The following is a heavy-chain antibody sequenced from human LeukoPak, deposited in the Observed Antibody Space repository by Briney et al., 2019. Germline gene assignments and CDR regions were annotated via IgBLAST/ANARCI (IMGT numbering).Heavy chain of an antibody. CDR2: IYYSGST. D-gene: IGHD3-22*01. Sequence: PSETLSLTCSVSGGSISSYYWSWIRQPPGKGLEWIGYIYYSGSTNYNPSLKSRVTISVDTSKNQFSPRLSSVTAADTAVYYCARYYDRSGYYFDYWGQGTLVTVSS. J-gene: IGHJ4*02. CDR3: ARYYDRSGYYFDY. CDR1: GGSISSYY. V-gene: IGHV4-59*01.